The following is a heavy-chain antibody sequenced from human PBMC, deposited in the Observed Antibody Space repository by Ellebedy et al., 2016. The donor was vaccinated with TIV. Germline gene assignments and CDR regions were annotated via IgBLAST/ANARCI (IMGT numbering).Heavy chain of an antibody. CDR1: GFTFSSYW. D-gene: IGHD1-14*01. V-gene: IGHV3-7*01. CDR2: IKYDLSQT. J-gene: IGHJ4*02. Sequence: PGGSLRLSCAASGFTFSSYWMSWVRQAPGEGLEWVANIKYDLSQTYYLDSVKGRFTISRDNAKNSLYLHMSSLRAEDTALYYCARGPAGYNAGKHDFWGQGTLVVVSS. CDR3: ARGPAGYNAGKHDF.